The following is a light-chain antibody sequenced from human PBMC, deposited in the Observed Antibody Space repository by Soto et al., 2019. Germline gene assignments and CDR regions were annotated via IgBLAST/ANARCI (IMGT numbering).Light chain of an antibody. Sequence: QSVLTQPASVSGSPGQSITISCTGTSSDVGNYIYVSWYQHHPGKAPKLMIYEVSYRPSGVSVRFSGSKSGNTASLTISGLQAEDEANYYCSSYTTSRTWVFGGGTKLTVL. J-gene: IGLJ3*02. V-gene: IGLV2-14*01. CDR3: SSYTTSRTWV. CDR1: SSDVGNYIY. CDR2: EVS.